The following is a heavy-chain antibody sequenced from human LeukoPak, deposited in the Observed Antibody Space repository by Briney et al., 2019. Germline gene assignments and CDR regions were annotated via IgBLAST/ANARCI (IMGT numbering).Heavy chain of an antibody. V-gene: IGHV3-30*04. CDR2: ISYDGSNK. J-gene: IGHJ6*02. CDR3: ARDLRNGMDV. Sequence: GGPLRLSCAASGFTFSSYAMHWVRQAPGKGLEWGAVISYDGSNKYYADSVKGRFTISRDNSKNTLYLQMNSLRAEDTAVYYCARDLRNGMDVWGQGTTVTVSS. CDR1: GFTFSSYA.